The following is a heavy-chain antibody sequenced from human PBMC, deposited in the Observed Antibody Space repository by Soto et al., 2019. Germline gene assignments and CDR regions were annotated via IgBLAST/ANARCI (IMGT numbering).Heavy chain of an antibody. CDR3: ARASGSDFWSGYSPPYYYYYGMDV. D-gene: IGHD3-3*01. J-gene: IGHJ6*02. V-gene: IGHV1-46*01. CDR1: GYTFTGYY. CDR2: INPSGGST. Sequence: ASVKVSCKASGYTFTGYYMHWVRQAPGQGLEWMGWINPSGGSTSYAQKFQGRVTMTRDTSTSTVYMELSSLRSEDTAVYYCARASGSDFWSGYSPPYYYYYGMDVWGQGTTVTVSS.